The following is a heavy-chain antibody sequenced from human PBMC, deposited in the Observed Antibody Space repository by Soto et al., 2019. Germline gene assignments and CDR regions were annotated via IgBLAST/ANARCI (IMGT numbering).Heavy chain of an antibody. D-gene: IGHD2-2*01. J-gene: IGHJ5*02. CDR3: AGDGSSTANWIDP. V-gene: IGHV4-31*03. CDR1: GDAIYIGGYY. CDR2: IYHTGKT. Sequence: PSETLSLTCTVSGDAIYIGGYYWTWIRQYPGKGLEWIGYIYHTGKTYYNPSLESRVTMSVDTSKNQFSLKLASVTAADTAVYYCAGDGSSTANWIDPWGQGTLVTVSS.